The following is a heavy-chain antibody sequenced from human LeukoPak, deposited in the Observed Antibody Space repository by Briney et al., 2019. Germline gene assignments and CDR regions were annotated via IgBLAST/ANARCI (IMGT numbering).Heavy chain of an antibody. Sequence: GGSLRLSCAASGFTFDDYAMHWVRQAPGKGLEWVSGISWNSGSIGYADSVKGRFTISRDNAKNSLYLQMNSLRAEDTAWYYCAKAGDILTGSPHWFDPWGQGTLVTVSS. J-gene: IGHJ5*02. V-gene: IGHV3-9*01. CDR1: GFTFDDYA. D-gene: IGHD3-9*01. CDR2: ISWNSGSI. CDR3: AKAGDILTGSPHWFDP.